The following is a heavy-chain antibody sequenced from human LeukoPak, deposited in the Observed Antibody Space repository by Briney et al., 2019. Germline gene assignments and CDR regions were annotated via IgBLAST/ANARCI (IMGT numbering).Heavy chain of an antibody. CDR2: INHSGST. CDR1: GGSFSGYY. J-gene: IGHJ6*02. V-gene: IGHV4-34*01. CDR3: ARGGYCSSTSCYAPINYYYYGMDV. Sequence: PSETLSLTCAVYGGSFSGYYWSRIRQPPGKGLEWIGEINHSGSTNYNPSLKSRVTISVDTSKNQFSLKLSSVTDADTAVYYCARGGYCSSTSCYAPINYYYYGMDVWGQGTTVTVSS. D-gene: IGHD2-2*01.